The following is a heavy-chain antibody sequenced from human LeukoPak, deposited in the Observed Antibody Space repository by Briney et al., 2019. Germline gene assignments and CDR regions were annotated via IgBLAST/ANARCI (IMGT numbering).Heavy chain of an antibody. D-gene: IGHD3-3*01. V-gene: IGHV3-23*01. Sequence: QSGGSLRLSCTVPGFTFSDYYMSWVRQAPGKGLEWVSAISGSGGSTYYADSVKGRFTISRDNSKNTLYLQMNSLRAEDTAVYYCAKDIRITIFGVVSDAFDIWGQGTMVTVSS. CDR1: GFTFSDYY. CDR3: AKDIRITIFGVVSDAFDI. J-gene: IGHJ3*02. CDR2: ISGSGGST.